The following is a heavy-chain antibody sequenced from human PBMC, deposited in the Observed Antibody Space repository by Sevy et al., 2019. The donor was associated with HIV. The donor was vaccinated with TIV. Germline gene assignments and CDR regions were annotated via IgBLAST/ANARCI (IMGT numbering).Heavy chain of an antibody. Sequence: GGSLRLSCPASGFTFSNAWMSWVRQAPGKGLEWVGHIKSKTNGGTTDYAAPVKGRFTISRDDSKNTLYLQMNSLKTEDTAVYYCTRGVVVLTKYYYYYIDVWGKGTTVTVSS. CDR2: IKSKTNGGTT. CDR3: TRGVVVLTKYYYYYIDV. V-gene: IGHV3-15*01. D-gene: IGHD2-15*01. CDR1: GFTFSNAW. J-gene: IGHJ6*03.